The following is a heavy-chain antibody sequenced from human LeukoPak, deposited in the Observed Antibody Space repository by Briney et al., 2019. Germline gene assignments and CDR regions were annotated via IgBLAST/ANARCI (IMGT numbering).Heavy chain of an antibody. CDR1: GFTFSSHD. CDR3: AKDSGAYCGGDCYRPPGDY. D-gene: IGHD2-21*02. CDR2: ISYDGGKK. Sequence: PGGSLRLSCAASGFTFSSHDMHWVRQAPGKGLEWVSIISYDGGKKDYADSVKGRFTSSRDNSKNTLYLQMNSLRAEGTAVYYCAKDSGAYCGGDCYRPPGDYWGQGTLVTVSS. J-gene: IGHJ4*02. V-gene: IGHV3-30*18.